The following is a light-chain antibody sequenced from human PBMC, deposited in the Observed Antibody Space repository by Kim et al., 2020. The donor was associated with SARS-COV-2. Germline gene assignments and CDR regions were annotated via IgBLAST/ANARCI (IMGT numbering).Light chain of an antibody. Sequence: SCSPGKRATLSGRAIQVVGNHLALSPQRPCRAPRLLTYDTPTRATGIPARFSGSGSGTDFTLTISSLEPEDFAVYFCQQRSNLITFGQGTRLEIK. CDR3: QQRSNLIT. CDR2: DTP. CDR1: QVVGNH. J-gene: IGKJ5*01. V-gene: IGKV3D-11*01.